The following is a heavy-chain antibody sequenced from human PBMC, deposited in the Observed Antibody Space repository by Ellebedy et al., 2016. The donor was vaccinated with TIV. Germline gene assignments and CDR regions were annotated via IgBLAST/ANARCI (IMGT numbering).Heavy chain of an antibody. CDR1: GYTLTELS. J-gene: IGHJ4*02. Sequence: ASVKVSCXVSGYTLTELSMHWVRQAPGKGLEWMGGFDPEDGETIYAQKFQGRVTMTEDTSTDTAYMELSSLRSEDTAVYYCATSGRYQQYGGTTNPLDYWGQGTLVTVSS. D-gene: IGHD4-23*01. CDR3: ATSGRYQQYGGTTNPLDY. V-gene: IGHV1-24*01. CDR2: FDPEDGET.